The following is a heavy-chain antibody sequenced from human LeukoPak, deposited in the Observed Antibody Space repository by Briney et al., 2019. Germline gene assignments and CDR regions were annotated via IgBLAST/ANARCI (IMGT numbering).Heavy chain of an antibody. CDR3: ARKASWDGGHFDY. D-gene: IGHD1-26*01. Sequence: GGSLRLSCAASGFTFDDYGMSWVRQVPGKGLEWVSSINWRGDSTAYADSVKGRFTISRDNAKNPLYLQMNSLRAEDTALYYCARKASWDGGHFDYWGQGTLVTVSS. J-gene: IGHJ4*02. V-gene: IGHV3-20*04. CDR2: INWRGDST. CDR1: GFTFDDYG.